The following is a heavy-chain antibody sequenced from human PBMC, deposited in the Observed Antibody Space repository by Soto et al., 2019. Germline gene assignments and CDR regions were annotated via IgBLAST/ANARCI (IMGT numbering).Heavy chain of an antibody. CDR2: ISGNNAKT. Sequence: ASVKVSCKASGYILTRSGINWVRQAPGQGLEWMGWISGNNAKTNYGQNFQGRVALTTDTSTGTAYMAMRSLRLDDTALYYCARDRGGTRGIITRDSSADGLEVWGQGTQVIVSS. CDR1: GYILTRSG. V-gene: IGHV1-18*04. D-gene: IGHD3-10*01. CDR3: ARDRGGTRGIITRDSSADGLEV. J-gene: IGHJ6*01.